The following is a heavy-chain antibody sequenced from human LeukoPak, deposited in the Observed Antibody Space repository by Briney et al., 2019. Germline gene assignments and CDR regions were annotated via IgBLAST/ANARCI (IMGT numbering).Heavy chain of an antibody. CDR1: GGSISSSSYY. Sequence: SETLSLTCTVSGGSISSSSYYWGWIRQPPGKGLEWIGSIYYSGSTYYNPSLKSRVTISVDTSKNQFSLKVSSVTAADTAVYYCARLYSSGWYDYWGQGTLATVSS. V-gene: IGHV4-39*01. D-gene: IGHD6-19*01. CDR3: ARLYSSGWYDY. J-gene: IGHJ4*02. CDR2: IYYSGST.